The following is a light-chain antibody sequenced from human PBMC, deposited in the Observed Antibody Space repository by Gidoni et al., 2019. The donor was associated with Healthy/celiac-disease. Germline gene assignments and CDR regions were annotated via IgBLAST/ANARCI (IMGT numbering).Light chain of an antibody. J-gene: IGKJ2*03. CDR2: LGS. CDR1: QSLLHSNGYNY. CDR3: MQALQTPYS. Sequence: GMTQSPLSRPVTPGEPASIACRSRQSLLHSNGYNYLDWYLPKPWQSPQLLLSLGSIRASGVPDRFSGSGSGTDFTLTIIRLEAEDVGVYYCMQALQTPYSFGQXTKLEIK. V-gene: IGKV2-28*01.